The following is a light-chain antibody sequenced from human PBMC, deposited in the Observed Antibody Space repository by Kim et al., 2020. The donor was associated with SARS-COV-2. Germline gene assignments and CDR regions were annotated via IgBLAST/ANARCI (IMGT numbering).Light chain of an antibody. Sequence: VTISCTGTSSDVGGYNYVSWYQQHPGKAPKLMIYEVSKRPSGVPDRFSGSKSGNTASLTVSGLQAEDEADYYCSSYAGSNNLYVVFGGGTQLTVL. CDR1: SSDVGGYNY. V-gene: IGLV2-8*01. J-gene: IGLJ2*01. CDR2: EVS. CDR3: SSYAGSNNLYVV.